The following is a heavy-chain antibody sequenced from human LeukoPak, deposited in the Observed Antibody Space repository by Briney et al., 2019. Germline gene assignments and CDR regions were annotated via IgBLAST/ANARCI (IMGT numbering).Heavy chain of an antibody. D-gene: IGHD2-21*01. J-gene: IGHJ4*02. CDR3: AKDQHIVVVIAIRGYYFDY. CDR1: GFTLSSYA. Sequence: GGSLRLSCAASGFTLSSYAMSWVRQAPGKGLEWVSAISGSGGSTYYVDSVKGRFTISRDNSKNTLYLQMNSLRAEDTAVYYCAKDQHIVVVIAIRGYYFDYWGQGTLVTVSS. CDR2: ISGSGGST. V-gene: IGHV3-23*01.